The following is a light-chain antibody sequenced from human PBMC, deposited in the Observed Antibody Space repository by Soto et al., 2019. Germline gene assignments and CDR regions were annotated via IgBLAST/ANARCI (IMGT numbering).Light chain of an antibody. CDR1: QSVRSSY. J-gene: IGKJ1*01. CDR2: AAS. CDR3: QQYGSSSWT. Sequence: EIVLTQSPGTLSLSPGERATLSCRASQSVRSSYLAWYQQKPGQAPRLLIYAASSRDAGIPDRFTGSGSGTDFTLTISRLEPEDFAVYYCQQYGSSSWTFGQGTKVEIK. V-gene: IGKV3-20*01.